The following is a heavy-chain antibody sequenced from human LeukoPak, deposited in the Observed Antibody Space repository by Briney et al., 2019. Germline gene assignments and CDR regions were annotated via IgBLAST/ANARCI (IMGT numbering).Heavy chain of an antibody. CDR3: ARDGSAVAGTQMVAFDI. CDR1: GYSISSGYH. CDR2: MSHSGST. Sequence: SETLSLTCAVSGYSISSGYHWAWIRQPPGKGLEWIGSMSHSGSTYYNPSLKSRVTISVDTSKNQFSLKLSSVTAADTAVYYCARDGSAVAGTQMVAFDIWGQGTMVTVSS. V-gene: IGHV4-38-2*02. D-gene: IGHD6-19*01. J-gene: IGHJ3*02.